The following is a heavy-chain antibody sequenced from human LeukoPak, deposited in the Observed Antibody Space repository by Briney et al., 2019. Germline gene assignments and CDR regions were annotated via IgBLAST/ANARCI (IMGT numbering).Heavy chain of an antibody. V-gene: IGHV3-48*02. CDR2: ISSGSSII. CDR1: GFTFGTYS. J-gene: IGHJ4*02. Sequence: GGSLRLSCAVSGFTFGTYSMNWVRQAPGKGLEWVSYISSGSSIIHYADSVKGRFTISRDNAKNSLYLQMNSLRDEDTAVYYCTIGITAYYYYCYLGGQGTLVTV. D-gene: IGHD3-22*01. CDR3: TIGITAYYYYCYL.